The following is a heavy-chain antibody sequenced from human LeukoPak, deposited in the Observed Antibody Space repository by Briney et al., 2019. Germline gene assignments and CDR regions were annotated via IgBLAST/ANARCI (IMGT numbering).Heavy chain of an antibody. CDR2: IKQDGSEK. CDR1: GFTFSSCW. J-gene: IGHJ2*01. D-gene: IGHD6-13*01. Sequence: TGGSLRLSCAASGFTFSSCWMSWVRQAPGKGLEWVANIKQDGSEKYYVDSVKGRFTISRDNAKSSLYLQMNSLRAEDTAVYFCAREGSNWYWYFDLWGRGTLVTVSS. V-gene: IGHV3-7*01. CDR3: AREGSNWYWYFDL.